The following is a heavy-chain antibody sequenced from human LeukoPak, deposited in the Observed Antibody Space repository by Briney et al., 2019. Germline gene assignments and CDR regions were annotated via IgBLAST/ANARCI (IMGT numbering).Heavy chain of an antibody. Sequence: GGSLRLSCAASGFTFDDYAMHWVRQAPGKGLEWVSGISWNSGNIGYADSVRGRFTISRDNAKNSLYLQMNSLRAEDTALYYCAKGLAGGYTYGYMVIGDSYFDYWGQGTLVTVSS. J-gene: IGHJ4*02. V-gene: IGHV3-9*01. CDR2: ISWNSGNI. CDR1: GFTFDDYA. CDR3: AKGLAGGYTYGYMVIGDSYFDY. D-gene: IGHD5-18*01.